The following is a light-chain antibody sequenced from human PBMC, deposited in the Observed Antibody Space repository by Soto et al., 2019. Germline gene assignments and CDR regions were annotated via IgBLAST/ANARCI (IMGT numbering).Light chain of an antibody. CDR2: WAS. CDR1: QSVLYSSNNKNY. J-gene: IGKJ1*01. CDR3: QQYYSTPWT. V-gene: IGKV4-1*01. Sequence: DIVMTQSPDSLAVSLGERATINCKSSQSVLYSSNNKNYLAWYQQKPGQPPKLLIYWASTRESGVPDQFSGSGSGTDFTLTNSSLQAEDVAVYYCQQYYSTPWTFGQGTKVEIK.